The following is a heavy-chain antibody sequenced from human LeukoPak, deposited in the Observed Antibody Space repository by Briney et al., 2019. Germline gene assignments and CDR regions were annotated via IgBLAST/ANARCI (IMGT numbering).Heavy chain of an antibody. CDR2: IYTSGST. D-gene: IGHD3-3*01. Sequence: SETLSLTCSVSGGSMNTHYWNWIRQPAGKGLEWIGRIYTSGSTNHNPSLKSRVIMSLDTSKSQFSLSLSSVTAADTAVYYCARDNNGLYFGVRGFDVWGQGKMVIVSS. CDR3: ARDNNGLYFGVRGFDV. J-gene: IGHJ3*01. V-gene: IGHV4-4*07. CDR1: GGSMNTHY.